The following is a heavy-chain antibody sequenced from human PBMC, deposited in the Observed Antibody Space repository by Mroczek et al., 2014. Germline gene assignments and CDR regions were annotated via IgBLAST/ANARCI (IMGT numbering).Heavy chain of an antibody. D-gene: IGHD2-21*02. J-gene: IGHJ5*02. Sequence: VQLVESGPGLVKPSETLSLTCTVSGGSISSYYWSWIRQPPGKGLEWIGYIYYSGSTNYNPSLKSRVTISVDTSKNQFSLKLSSVTAADTAVYYCARDNSAYCGGDCYSGRRREPDWFDPWGQGTLVTVSS. CDR1: GGSISSYY. CDR3: ARDNSAYCGGDCYSGRRREPDWFDP. CDR2: IYYSGST. V-gene: IGHV4-59*01.